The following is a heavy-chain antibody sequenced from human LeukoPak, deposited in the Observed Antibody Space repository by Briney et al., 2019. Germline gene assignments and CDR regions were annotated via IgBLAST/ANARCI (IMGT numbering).Heavy chain of an antibody. V-gene: IGHV1-2*02. CDR3: ARTPLSVVPAAQAIDY. CDR1: GYTFTGYC. J-gene: IGHJ4*02. Sequence: ASVKVSCKASGYTFTGYCMHWVRQAPGQGLEWMGWINPNSGSTNYAQKFQGRVTMTRDTSISTAYMELSRLRSDDTAVYYCARTPLSVVPAAQAIDYWGQGTLVTVSS. D-gene: IGHD2-2*01. CDR2: INPNSGST.